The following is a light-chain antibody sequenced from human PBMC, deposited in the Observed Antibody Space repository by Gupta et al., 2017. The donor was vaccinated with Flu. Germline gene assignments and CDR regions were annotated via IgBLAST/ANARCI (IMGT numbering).Light chain of an antibody. V-gene: IGLV1-40*01. Sequence: TTSCTGSSANFVGDYHVRWYQQLPRAAPNLLMYGNDSRPAVVPDRFSASKSGTIASIASSGLQAEDEADYYCQCDDSGLSGWVFGGGTKLTVL. CDR3: QCDDSGLSGWV. J-gene: IGLJ3*02. CDR2: GND. CDR1: SANFVGDYH.